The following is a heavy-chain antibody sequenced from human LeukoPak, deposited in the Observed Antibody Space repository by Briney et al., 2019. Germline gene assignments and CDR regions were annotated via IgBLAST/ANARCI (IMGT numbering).Heavy chain of an antibody. V-gene: IGHV1-24*01. D-gene: IGHD1-26*01. CDR1: GYTLTELS. CDR2: FDPEDGET. J-gene: IGHJ6*03. Sequence: ASVKVSCKVSGYTLTELSMHWVRQAPGKGLEWMGGFDPEDGETIYAQKFQGRVTMTEDTSTDTAYMELSSLRSEDTAVYYCATGSANLVAGATTFNYYYYMDVWGKGTTVTISS. CDR3: ATGSANLVAGATTFNYYYYMDV.